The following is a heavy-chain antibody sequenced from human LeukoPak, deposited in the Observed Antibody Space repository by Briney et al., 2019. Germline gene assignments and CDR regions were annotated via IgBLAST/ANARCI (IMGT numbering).Heavy chain of an antibody. CDR3: ARDQDAYSSGWYGVFDY. Sequence: GRSLRLSCAASGFTFSSYAMHCVRQAPGKGLEWVANIKQDGSEKNYVDSVKGRFTISRDNAKNSLYLQMNSLRAEDTAVYYCARDQDAYSSGWYGVFDYWGQGTLVTVSS. J-gene: IGHJ4*02. V-gene: IGHV3-7*05. CDR1: GFTFSSYA. CDR2: IKQDGSEK. D-gene: IGHD6-19*01.